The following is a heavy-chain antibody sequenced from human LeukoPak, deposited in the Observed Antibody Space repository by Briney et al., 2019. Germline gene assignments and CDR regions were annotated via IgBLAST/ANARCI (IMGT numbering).Heavy chain of an antibody. J-gene: IGHJ4*02. Sequence: SVKGRFSISGDNSKNALYLQMNSLRAEDTAVYYCAKGSYDSANGALDYWGQGTLVTVSS. D-gene: IGHD3-22*01. CDR3: AKGSYDSANGALDY. V-gene: IGHV3-23*01.